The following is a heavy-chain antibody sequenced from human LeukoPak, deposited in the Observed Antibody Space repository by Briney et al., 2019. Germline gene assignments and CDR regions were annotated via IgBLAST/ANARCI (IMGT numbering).Heavy chain of an antibody. D-gene: IGHD3-10*01. CDR3: ARDRPGDYYGSGSQSGWFDP. V-gene: IGHV1-2*02. J-gene: IGHJ5*02. CDR1: VYTFTVYY. Sequence: ASVKVSCMASVYTFTVYYMHWVRQAPGQGLEWMGWINPNSGGTNYAQKLQGRDTMTRDTSISTAYMELSRLRSDDTAVYYCARDRPGDYYGSGSQSGWFDPWGQGTLVTVSS. CDR2: INPNSGGT.